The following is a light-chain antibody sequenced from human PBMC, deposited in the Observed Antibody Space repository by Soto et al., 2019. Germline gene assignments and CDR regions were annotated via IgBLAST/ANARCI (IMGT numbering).Light chain of an antibody. J-gene: IGKJ4*01. CDR1: ESISSQ. V-gene: IGKV3D-20*01. CDR2: DAS. Sequence: EIVLTHSPASLSLSPWEVATLSCRASESISSQLVWYQQTPGLAPRLLIYDASSRATGISDRFSGSGSATDFTLTISRLEPEDFAVYYCQQYRSSPSFGGGTKVDIK. CDR3: QQYRSSPS.